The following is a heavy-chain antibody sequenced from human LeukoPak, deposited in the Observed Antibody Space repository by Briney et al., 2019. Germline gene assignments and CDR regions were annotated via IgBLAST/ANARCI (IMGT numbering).Heavy chain of an antibody. Sequence: KTSETLSLTCTVSGGSISSSSYYWGWIRQPPGKGLEWIGIIYYSGCTSYNPSLKSRVTISIDTSKNQFSLKLSSVTAADTAVYYCAGPLLTYYSDSSAYSWGQGTLVTVSS. CDR3: AGPLLTYYSDSSAYS. CDR2: IYYSGCT. CDR1: GGSISSSSYY. D-gene: IGHD3-22*01. J-gene: IGHJ4*02. V-gene: IGHV4-39*01.